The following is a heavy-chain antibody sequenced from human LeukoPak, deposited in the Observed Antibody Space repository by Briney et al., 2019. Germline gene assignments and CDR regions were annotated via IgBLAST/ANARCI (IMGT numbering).Heavy chain of an antibody. CDR3: AKIAAAGLDAFDI. Sequence: GGSLRLSCAASGFTFSSYGMHWARQAPGKGLEWVAVISYDGSNEYYADSVKGRFTISRDNSKNTLYLQMNSLRAEDTAVYYCAKIAAAGLDAFDIWGQGTMVTVSS. J-gene: IGHJ3*02. CDR1: GFTFSSYG. V-gene: IGHV3-30*18. D-gene: IGHD6-13*01. CDR2: ISYDGSNE.